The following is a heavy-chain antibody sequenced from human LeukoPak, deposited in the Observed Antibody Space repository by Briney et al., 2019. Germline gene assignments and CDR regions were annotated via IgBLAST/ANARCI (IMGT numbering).Heavy chain of an antibody. Sequence: PGGSLRLSRAASVFTFSRYAMSGVRQAPGKGLAWVLAISGSGGATYYAVSVKVRFTSSRDNSKNTLYLQMNSLRAEDTAVYYCAKPPHSIAVAGTDYWGQGTLVTVSS. V-gene: IGHV3-23*01. CDR2: ISGSGGAT. CDR1: VFTFSRYA. CDR3: AKPPHSIAVAGTDY. J-gene: IGHJ4*02. D-gene: IGHD6-19*01.